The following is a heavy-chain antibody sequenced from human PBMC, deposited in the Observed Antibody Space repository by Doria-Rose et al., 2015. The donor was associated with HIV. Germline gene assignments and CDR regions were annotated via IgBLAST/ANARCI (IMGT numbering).Heavy chain of an antibody. D-gene: IGHD6-13*01. CDR3: ARIKSSRWYHKYYFDF. V-gene: IGHV2-26*01. Sequence: QESGPVLVKPTETLTLTCTVSGVSLSSPGMGVSWIRQPPGKALEWLADTFFGDERSYKTSLKSRLTISRGTSKSQVVLTMTDMDPVDTATYYCARIKSSRWYHKYYFDFWGQGTLVIVSA. CDR1: GVSLSSPGMG. CDR2: TFFGDER. J-gene: IGHJ4*02.